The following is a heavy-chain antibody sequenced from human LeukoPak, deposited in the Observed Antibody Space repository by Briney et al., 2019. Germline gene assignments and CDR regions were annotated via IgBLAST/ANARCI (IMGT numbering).Heavy chain of an antibody. Sequence: GGSLRLSCATSAFTFRSYGMHWVRQAPGKGLEWVSAISGSGGSTYYADSVKGRFTISRDNSKNTLYLQMNSLRAEDTAVYYCAKDEYSSSWSYYYYMDVWGKGTTVTVSS. CDR1: AFTFRSYG. J-gene: IGHJ6*03. V-gene: IGHV3-23*01. CDR2: ISGSGGST. D-gene: IGHD6-13*01. CDR3: AKDEYSSSWSYYYYMDV.